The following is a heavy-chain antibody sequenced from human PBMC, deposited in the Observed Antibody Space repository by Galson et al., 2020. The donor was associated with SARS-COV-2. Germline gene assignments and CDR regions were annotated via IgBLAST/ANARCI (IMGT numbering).Heavy chain of an antibody. Sequence: GESLKISCSASGFTFNNFAMHWVRQAPGKGLEYISAISSSGGGTYYADSVKGRFTISRDNSKNTVFLQMSSLRREDTAVYYCVKGTLLYFGELNNWGPGTLVTVSS. CDR3: VKGTLLYFGELNN. CDR2: ISSSGGGT. J-gene: IGHJ4*02. V-gene: IGHV3-64D*06. D-gene: IGHD3-10*01. CDR1: GFTFNNFA.